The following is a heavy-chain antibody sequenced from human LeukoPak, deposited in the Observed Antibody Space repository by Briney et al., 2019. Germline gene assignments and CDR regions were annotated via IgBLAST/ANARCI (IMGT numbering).Heavy chain of an antibody. J-gene: IGHJ4*02. Sequence: PGGSLRLSCAASGFTFSGSALHWVRQASGKGLEWVGRIRSTANGYATAYAASVKGRFTISRDDSKNTAYLQMDSLKTEDTAVYYCTTDLGYDSSGYPLDYWGQGTLVTVSS. CDR2: IRSTANGYAT. V-gene: IGHV3-73*01. D-gene: IGHD3-22*01. CDR1: GFTFSGSA. CDR3: TTDLGYDSSGYPLDY.